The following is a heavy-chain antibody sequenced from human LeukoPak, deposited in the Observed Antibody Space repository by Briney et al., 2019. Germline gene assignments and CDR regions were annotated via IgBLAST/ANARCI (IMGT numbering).Heavy chain of an antibody. Sequence: AETLSLTCTVSGSISCYYWRWGRPPPGKGREGSGYIYTSGRTNYNPSLEGRVTISLDTSKNQFSLDLSSVTAADTALYYCARQKCTSTSCLTKNAFDIWGQGTMVTVSS. CDR2: IYTSGRT. J-gene: IGHJ3*02. D-gene: IGHD2-2*01. CDR1: GSISCYY. CDR3: ARQKCTSTSCLTKNAFDI. V-gene: IGHV4-4*09.